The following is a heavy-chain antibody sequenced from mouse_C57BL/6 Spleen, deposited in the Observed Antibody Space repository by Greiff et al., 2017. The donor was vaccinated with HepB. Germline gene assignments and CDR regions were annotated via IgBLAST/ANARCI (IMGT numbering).Heavy chain of an antibody. CDR1: GFTFSDYG. CDR2: ISSGSSTI. D-gene: IGHD1-1*01. Sequence: EVQVVESGGGLVKPGGSLKLSCAASGFTFSDYGMHWVRQAPEKGLEWVAYISSGSSTIYYADTVKGRFTISRDNAKNTLFLQMTSLRSEDTAMYYCARGSITTVVATPYYAMDYWGQGTSVTVSS. CDR3: ARGSITTVVATPYYAMDY. J-gene: IGHJ4*01. V-gene: IGHV5-17*01.